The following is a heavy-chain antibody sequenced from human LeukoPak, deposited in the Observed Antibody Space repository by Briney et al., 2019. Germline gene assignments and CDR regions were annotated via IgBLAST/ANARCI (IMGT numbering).Heavy chain of an antibody. Sequence: GGSLRLSCAASGFTFSSYAMSWVRQAPGKGLEWVSTISGSGGSTYYADSVKGRFTISRDNSKNTLYLQMNNLRVEDTAVYYCARDAVEGGATNLYSSSWYGNFDYWGQGTLVTVSS. V-gene: IGHV3-23*01. CDR3: ARDAVEGGATNLYSSSWYGNFDY. CDR2: ISGSGGST. CDR1: GFTFSSYA. J-gene: IGHJ4*02. D-gene: IGHD6-13*01.